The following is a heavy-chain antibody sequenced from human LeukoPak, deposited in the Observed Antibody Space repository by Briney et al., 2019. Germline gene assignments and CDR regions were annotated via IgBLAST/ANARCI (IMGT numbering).Heavy chain of an antibody. CDR3: AREGNYYDSSGPPYFQH. D-gene: IGHD3-22*01. CDR1: GGSISSGSYY. V-gene: IGHV4-61*02. Sequence: SQTLSLTGTVSGGSISSGSYYWSWIRQPAGKGLEWIGRIYTSGSTNYNPSLKSRVTISVDTSKNQFSLKLGSVTAADTAVYYCAREGNYYDSSGPPYFQHWGQGTLVTVSS. J-gene: IGHJ1*01. CDR2: IYTSGST.